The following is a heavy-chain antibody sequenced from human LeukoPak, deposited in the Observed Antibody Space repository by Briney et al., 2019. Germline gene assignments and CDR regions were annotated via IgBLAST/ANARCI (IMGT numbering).Heavy chain of an antibody. Sequence: ASVKVSCKASGYIFSSYYMHWVRQAPGQGLEWMGVINPSGGTTHFAQKFQGRVTMTRDTSTTTVYMELSSLRSEDTAVYYCARLAVGGSYPAPLNYWGQGTLVTVSS. CDR3: ARLAVGGSYPAPLNY. J-gene: IGHJ4*02. D-gene: IGHD3-16*02. CDR1: GYIFSSYY. V-gene: IGHV1-46*01. CDR2: INPSGGTT.